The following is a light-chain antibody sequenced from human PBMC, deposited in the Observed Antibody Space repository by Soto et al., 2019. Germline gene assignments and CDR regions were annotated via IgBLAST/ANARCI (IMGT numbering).Light chain of an antibody. Sequence: QSALTQPPSASGSPGQSVTISCTGTSSDVGNYNYVSWYQQYPGKAPKLMIYEVNKRPSGVPDRFSGSKSGNTASLTVSGLQAEDEADYYCTSYAAGKNVVVGGGTKLTVL. J-gene: IGLJ2*01. CDR2: EVN. CDR1: SSDVGNYNY. V-gene: IGLV2-8*01. CDR3: TSYAAGKNVV.